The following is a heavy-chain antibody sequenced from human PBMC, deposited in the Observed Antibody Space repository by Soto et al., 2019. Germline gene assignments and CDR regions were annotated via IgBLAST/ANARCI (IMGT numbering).Heavy chain of an antibody. J-gene: IGHJ5*02. CDR3: ARQFSYYDFWSGYPQNNWFDP. Sequence: SETRSRTWTVSGGSISRSSYYWVWIRQPPGKGLEWIGSIYYSGSTYYNPSLKSRVTISVDTSKNQFSLKLSSVTAADTAVYYCARQFSYYDFWSGYPQNNWFDPWGQGTLVTVSS. CDR2: IYYSGST. V-gene: IGHV4-39*01. D-gene: IGHD3-3*01. CDR1: GGSISRSSYY.